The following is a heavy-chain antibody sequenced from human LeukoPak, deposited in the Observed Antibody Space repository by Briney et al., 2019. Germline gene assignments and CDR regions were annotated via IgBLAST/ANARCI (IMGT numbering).Heavy chain of an antibody. D-gene: IGHD2/OR15-2a*01. V-gene: IGHV1-8*02. CDR1: GYTFTSYD. Sequence: ASVKVSCKASGYTFTSYDIHWLRQAAGQGLEWMGWMNPNSGNTGYAQKFQGRVTMTRNTSISTAYMELSSLRSEDTAVYYCARVFSRRYFPYWGQGTLVTVSS. J-gene: IGHJ4*02. CDR3: ARVFSRRYFPY. CDR2: MNPNSGNT.